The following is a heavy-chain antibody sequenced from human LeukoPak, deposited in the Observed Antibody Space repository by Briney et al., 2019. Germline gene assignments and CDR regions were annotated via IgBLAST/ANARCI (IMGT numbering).Heavy chain of an antibody. Sequence: GRSLRLSCSGSGFTFSRYAIHWVRQAPGKGLEYVSAISTNGASTYYADSVKGRFTISRDNSKNTVYLQMSSLSAEDTAVYYCVKGIGAASRWFDPWGQRDLVTVSS. V-gene: IGHV3-64D*06. CDR2: ISTNGAST. J-gene: IGHJ5*02. CDR1: GFTFSRYA. D-gene: IGHD6-25*01. CDR3: VKGIGAASRWFDP.